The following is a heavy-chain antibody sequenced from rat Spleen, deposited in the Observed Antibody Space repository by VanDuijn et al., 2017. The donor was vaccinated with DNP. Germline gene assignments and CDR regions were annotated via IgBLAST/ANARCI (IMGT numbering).Heavy chain of an antibody. CDR1: GFTFSDYN. Sequence: EVHLVESGGGLVQPGRSLKLSCAASGFTFSDYNMAWVRQAPKRGLGWVATISDDGSSIYYRDSVKGRFTISRDNAKSTLYLQMDSLRSEDTATYYFARPYYGYNYFDYWGQGVMVTVSS. V-gene: IGHV5-7*01. J-gene: IGHJ2*01. CDR3: ARPYYGYNYFDY. D-gene: IGHD1-9*01. CDR2: ISDDGSSI.